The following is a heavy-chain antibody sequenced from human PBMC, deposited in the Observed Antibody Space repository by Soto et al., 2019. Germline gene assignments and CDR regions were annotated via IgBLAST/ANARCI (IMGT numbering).Heavy chain of an antibody. V-gene: IGHV3-23*01. CDR3: AKEGAGVGSGYFQH. J-gene: IGHJ1*01. Sequence: EVQLLESGGGLVQPGGSLRLSCAASGFSFSNYAMSWVRQAPGKGLEWVSAITGSGDGTYYGDSVKGRFTISRDNSRNTLYLQMSSLRAEDTAFYHCAKEGAGVGSGYFQHWGQGTLVTVSS. D-gene: IGHD2-2*03. CDR1: GFSFSNYA. CDR2: ITGSGDGT.